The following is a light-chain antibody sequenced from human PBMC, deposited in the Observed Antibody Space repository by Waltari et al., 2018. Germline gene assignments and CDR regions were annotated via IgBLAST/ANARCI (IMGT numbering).Light chain of an antibody. Sequence: IQLTQSPSSLSASVGDRVTITCRASQGISDYLAWYQQKPGKAPKLLIYTASTCQSGVPSRFSGSGSMTDFTLTISSLQPEDFATYYCQLLNSAQWTFGQGTKVEIK. CDR1: QGISDY. CDR2: TAS. V-gene: IGKV1-9*01. CDR3: QLLNSAQWT. J-gene: IGKJ1*01.